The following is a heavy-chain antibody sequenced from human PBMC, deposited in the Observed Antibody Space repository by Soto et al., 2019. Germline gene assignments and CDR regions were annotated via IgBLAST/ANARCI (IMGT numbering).Heavy chain of an antibody. CDR2: ITWNSATI. J-gene: IGHJ6*02. Sequence: EEQVVESGGGLVQPGGSLRLSCAASGFTFDDYGMHWVRQGPGKGLEWVSGITWNSATIGYAASVKGRFTISRDNDKNALYLKMSRLTTEDTAVYYCATDRWARASIDVWGQGTTVTVSS. CDR1: GFTFDDYG. CDR3: ATDRWARASIDV. V-gene: IGHV3-9*01.